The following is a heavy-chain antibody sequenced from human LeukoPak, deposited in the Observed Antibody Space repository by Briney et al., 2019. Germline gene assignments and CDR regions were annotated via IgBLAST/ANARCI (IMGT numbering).Heavy chain of an antibody. D-gene: IGHD3-10*01. J-gene: IGHJ3*02. CDR3: ARGPRKLWFGEDLGAFDS. CDR1: ALTISSNW. Sequence: SGGTLRLSCVASALTISSNWWIWVRQAPGQGLEWLANIWGDGSRNFYEDSVKGRFTISRDNAKNYLYLQMNSLRDEDTAVYCWARGPRKLWFGEDLGAFDSWGQGTMVTASS. V-gene: IGHV3-7*01. CDR2: IWGDGSRN.